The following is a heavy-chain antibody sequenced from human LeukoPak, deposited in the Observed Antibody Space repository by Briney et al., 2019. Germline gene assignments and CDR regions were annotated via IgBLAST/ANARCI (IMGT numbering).Heavy chain of an antibody. Sequence: SETLSLTCTVSGDSISSYYWSWIRQPPGKGLEWIGYIYYSGSTNYDPSLESRVTISIDTSKNQFSLQLNSVTPEDTAVYYCARDRRIAALGPRGSPRYYFDYWGQGTLVTVSS. CDR3: ARDRRIAALGPRGSPRYYFDY. CDR2: IYYSGST. J-gene: IGHJ4*02. D-gene: IGHD6-6*01. V-gene: IGHV4-59*12. CDR1: GDSISSYY.